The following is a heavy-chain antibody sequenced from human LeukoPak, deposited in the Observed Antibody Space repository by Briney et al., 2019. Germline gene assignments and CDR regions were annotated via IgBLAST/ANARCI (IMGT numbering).Heavy chain of an antibody. CDR1: GFTFDDYA. CDR2: ISGDGGST. D-gene: IGHD5-18*01. CDR3: AKDFYGYSYVDY. J-gene: IGHJ4*02. V-gene: IGHV3-43*02. Sequence: GGSLRLSCAASGFTFDDYAMHWVCQAPGKGLEWVSLISGDGGSTYYADSVKGRFTISRDNSKNSLYLQMNSLRTEDTALYYCAKDFYGYSYVDYWGQGTLVTVSS.